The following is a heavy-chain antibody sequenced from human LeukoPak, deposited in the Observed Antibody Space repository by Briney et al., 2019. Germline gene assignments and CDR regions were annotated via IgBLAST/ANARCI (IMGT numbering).Heavy chain of an antibody. J-gene: IGHJ6*02. Sequence: SETLSLTCAVYSGSFSGYYWSWIRQPPGKGLEWIGEINHSGSTSYNPSLKSRVTISVDTSKNQFSLKLSSVTAADTAVYYCASEENMGYYGVDVWGQGTTVTVSS. CDR1: SGSFSGYY. V-gene: IGHV4-34*01. D-gene: IGHD2/OR15-2a*01. CDR3: ASEENMGYYGVDV. CDR2: INHSGST.